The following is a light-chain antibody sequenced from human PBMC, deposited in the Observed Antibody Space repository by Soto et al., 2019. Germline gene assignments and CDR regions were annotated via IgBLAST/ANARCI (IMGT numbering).Light chain of an antibody. V-gene: IGLV2-14*01. CDR1: RSDVGAYNY. J-gene: IGLJ1*01. Sequence: QSVLTQPASVSGSPGQSIAISCTGTRSDVGAYNYVSWYQQHPGKAPKLMISEVTNRPSGVSGRFPGSKSGNTASLTISGLQAEDEADYYCSSFTSRFTFVFGTGTKVTVL. CDR3: SSFTSRFTFV. CDR2: EVT.